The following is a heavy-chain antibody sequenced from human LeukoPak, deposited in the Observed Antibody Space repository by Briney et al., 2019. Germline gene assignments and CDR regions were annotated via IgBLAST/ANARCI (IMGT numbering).Heavy chain of an antibody. Sequence: GASVKVSCKASGGTFSSYAISWVRQAPGQGLEWMGGIIPIFGTANYAQKFQGRVTITADESTSTAYMELSSLRSEDTAVYYCATSPGIFGVVIIYFDYWGQGTLVTVSS. V-gene: IGHV1-69*01. CDR2: IIPIFGTA. CDR3: ATSPGIFGVVIIYFDY. J-gene: IGHJ4*02. CDR1: GGTFSSYA. D-gene: IGHD3-3*01.